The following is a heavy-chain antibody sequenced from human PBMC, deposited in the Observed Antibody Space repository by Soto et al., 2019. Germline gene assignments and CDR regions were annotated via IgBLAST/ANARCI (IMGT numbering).Heavy chain of an antibody. CDR3: ARWWSGSRQGFDP. V-gene: IGHV4-31*03. Sequence: SETLSLTCTVSGGSISSGGYYWSWIRQHPGKGLEWIGYIYHSGSTYYNPSLKSRVTISVDTSKNQFSLKLSSVTAADTAVYYCARWWSGSRQGFDPWGQGTLVTVSS. CDR2: IYHSGST. D-gene: IGHD3-3*01. CDR1: GGSISSGGYY. J-gene: IGHJ5*02.